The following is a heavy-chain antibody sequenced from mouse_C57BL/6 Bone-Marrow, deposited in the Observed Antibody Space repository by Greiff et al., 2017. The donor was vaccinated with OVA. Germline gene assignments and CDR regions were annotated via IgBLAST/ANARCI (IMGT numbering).Heavy chain of an antibody. Sequence: SGAELVKPGASVKLSCKASGYTFTSYWMHWVKQRPGQGLEWIGMIHPNSGSTNYNEKFKSKATLTVDKSSSTAYMQLSSLTSEDSAVYYCARRSNYEYFDVWGTGTTVTVSS. CDR1: GYTFTSYW. D-gene: IGHD2-5*01. CDR2: IHPNSGST. V-gene: IGHV1-64*01. CDR3: ARRSNYEYFDV. J-gene: IGHJ1*03.